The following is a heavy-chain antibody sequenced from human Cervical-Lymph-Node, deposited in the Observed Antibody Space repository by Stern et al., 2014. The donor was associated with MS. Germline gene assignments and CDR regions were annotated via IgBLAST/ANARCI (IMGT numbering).Heavy chain of an antibody. CDR3: TRVKLGGDRRAFDI. J-gene: IGHJ3*02. CDR2: VRNKANFYTV. Sequence: EVQLVQSGGGLVQPGGSLRLSCAASGFIFSDHYMDWVRQAPGKGLEWVARVRNKANFYTVHYGASAKGRFTISRDDSRNSLYLDLRSLKTEDTALYYCTRVKLGGDRRAFDIWGQGTMVTVSS. CDR1: GFIFSDHY. V-gene: IGHV3-72*01. D-gene: IGHD3-3*02.